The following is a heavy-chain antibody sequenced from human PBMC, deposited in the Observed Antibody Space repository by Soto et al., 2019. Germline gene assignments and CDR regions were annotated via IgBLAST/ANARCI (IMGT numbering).Heavy chain of an antibody. CDR2: INHSGST. V-gene: IGHV4-34*01. Sequence: QVQLQQWGAGLLKPSETLSLTCAVYGGSFSGYYWSWIRQPPGKGLEWIGEINHSGSTNYNPSLKSRVTISVDTSKNQFSLKLSSVTAADTAVYYCASPLSGSYLPLDYWGQGTLVTVSS. CDR3: ASPLSGSYLPLDY. CDR1: GGSFSGYY. J-gene: IGHJ4*02. D-gene: IGHD1-26*01.